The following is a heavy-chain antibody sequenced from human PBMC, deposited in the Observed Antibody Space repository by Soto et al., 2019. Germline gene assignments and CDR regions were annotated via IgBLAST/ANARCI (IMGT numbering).Heavy chain of an antibody. V-gene: IGHV4-39*07. J-gene: IGHJ5*02. Sequence: SETLSLTCTVSGGSISSSSNHWGWIRQPPGKGLEWIGNIYYSENTYYNPSLKSRVTISVDTSKNQFSLKLSSVTAADTAVYYCAREGRFLEWLLSNWFDPWGQGTLVTVSS. CDR3: AREGRFLEWLLSNWFDP. D-gene: IGHD3-3*01. CDR2: IYYSENT. CDR1: GGSISSSSNH.